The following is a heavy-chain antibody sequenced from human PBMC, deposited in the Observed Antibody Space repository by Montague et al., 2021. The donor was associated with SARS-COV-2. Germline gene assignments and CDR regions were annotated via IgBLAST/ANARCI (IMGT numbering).Heavy chain of an antibody. J-gene: IGHJ6*01. CDR1: GGSLSGYY. CDR2: INHSGST. D-gene: IGHD1-20*01. V-gene: IGHV4-34*01. Sequence: SETLSLTCAVDGGSLSGYYWSWIRQPPGKGLEWIGEINHSGSTNXXPSLKSRVTISLDTSKNQFSLKLSSVTAADTAVYYCARGRRRYNWRDETSYYYGMDVWGQGTTVTVSS. CDR3: ARGRRRYNWRDETSYYYGMDV.